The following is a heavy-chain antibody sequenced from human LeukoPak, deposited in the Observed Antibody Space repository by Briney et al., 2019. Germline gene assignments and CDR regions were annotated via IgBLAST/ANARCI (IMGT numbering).Heavy chain of an antibody. CDR3: ARGITEWLVKGSFDY. Sequence: PSETLSLTCAVYGGSFSGYYWSWIRQPQGKGLEWMGEINHSGSTHYNPSLKSRVTISVDTSKNQFSLKVSSVTAADTAVYYCARGITEWLVKGSFDYWGQGTLVTVSS. V-gene: IGHV4-34*01. D-gene: IGHD6-19*01. J-gene: IGHJ4*02. CDR1: GGSFSGYY. CDR2: INHSGST.